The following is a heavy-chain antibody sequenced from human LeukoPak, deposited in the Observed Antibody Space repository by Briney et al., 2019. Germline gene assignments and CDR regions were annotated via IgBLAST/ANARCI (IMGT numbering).Heavy chain of an antibody. CDR1: GGSLSGFY. J-gene: IGHJ4*02. V-gene: IGHV4-59*01. CDR2: IYYSGST. D-gene: IGHD3-9*01. Sequence: PSETLSLTCAVSGGSLSGFYWNWFRQSPGKGLEWIGYIYYSGSTNYNPSLKSRVTISVDTSKNQFSLKLSSVTAADTAVYYCARGQGWPTISLDYWGQGTLVTVSS. CDR3: ARGQGWPTISLDY.